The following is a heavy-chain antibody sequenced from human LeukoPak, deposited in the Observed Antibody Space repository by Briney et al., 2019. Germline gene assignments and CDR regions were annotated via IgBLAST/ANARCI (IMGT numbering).Heavy chain of an antibody. CDR1: GFPFSSYW. Sequence: GGSLRLSCVASGFPFSSYWMNWVRQAPGKGLEWVSVIYSGGSTYYADSVKGRFTISRDNSKNTLYLQMNSLRAEDTAVYYCARGGPLRAIEVTHYYYMDVWGEGTTVTVSS. CDR2: IYSGGST. CDR3: ARGGPLRAIEVTHYYYMDV. J-gene: IGHJ6*03. V-gene: IGHV3-53*01.